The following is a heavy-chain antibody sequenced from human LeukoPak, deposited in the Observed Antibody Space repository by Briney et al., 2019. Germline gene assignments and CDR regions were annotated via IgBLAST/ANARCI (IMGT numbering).Heavy chain of an antibody. J-gene: IGHJ3*02. V-gene: IGHV3-11*01. CDR2: ISTTGETI. CDR1: GFILRDYY. CDR3: ARVRMISSGAVVALDAFDI. D-gene: IGHD3-16*02. Sequence: PGGSLRLSCATSGFILRDYYMTWIRQAPGKGLEWISYISTTGETIHDADSVKGRFTISRDNAKNSLHLQMNNLRAEDTAVYFCARVRMISSGAVVALDAFDIWGQGTGVTVSS.